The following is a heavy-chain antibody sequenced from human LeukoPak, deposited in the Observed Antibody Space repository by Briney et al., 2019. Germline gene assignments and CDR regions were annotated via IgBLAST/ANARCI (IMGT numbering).Heavy chain of an antibody. CDR3: AKSDKGDYVEDYFYYYGTDV. Sequence: TGGSLRLSCVASGFTFSSYGMHWVRQAPGKGLEWVAVISYDGSHNYYADSVKGRFTISRDNSKNTLYLQMDSLRGEDTAVYYCAKSDKGDYVEDYFYYYGTDVWGQGTTVTVSS. CDR1: GFTFSSYG. CDR2: ISYDGSHN. D-gene: IGHD4-17*01. J-gene: IGHJ6*02. V-gene: IGHV3-30*18.